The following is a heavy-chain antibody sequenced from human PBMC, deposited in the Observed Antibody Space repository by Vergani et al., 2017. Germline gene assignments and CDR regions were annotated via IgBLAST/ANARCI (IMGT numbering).Heavy chain of an antibody. V-gene: IGHV2-5*08. CDR1: GFSLSTSGMC. J-gene: IGHJ4*02. CDR3: AHYDIAVAGTLFIDY. CDR2: IDWDDDK. D-gene: IGHD6-19*01. Sequence: QVTLRESGPALVKPTQTLTLTCTFSGFSLSTSGMCVSWIRQPPGKALEWLARIDWDDDKRYSPSLKSRLTITKDTSKNQVVLTMTNMDPVDTATYYCAHYDIAVAGTLFIDYWGQGTLVTVSS.